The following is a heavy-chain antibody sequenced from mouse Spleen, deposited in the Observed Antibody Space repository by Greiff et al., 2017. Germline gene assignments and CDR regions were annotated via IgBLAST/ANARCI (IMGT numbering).Heavy chain of an antibody. J-gene: IGHJ4*01. CDR3: LTGTEYYAMDY. D-gene: IGHD4-1*01. CDR1: GFTFSDAW. Sequence: VQLKESGGGLVQPGGSMKLSCAASGFTFSDAWMDWVRQSPEKGLEWVAEIRNKANNHATYYAESVKGRFTISRDDSKSSVYLQMNSLRAEDTGIYYCLTGTEYYAMDYWGQGTSVTVSS. CDR2: IRNKANNHAT. V-gene: IGHV6-6*01.